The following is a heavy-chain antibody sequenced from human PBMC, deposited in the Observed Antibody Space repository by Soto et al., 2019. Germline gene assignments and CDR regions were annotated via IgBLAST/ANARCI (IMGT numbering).Heavy chain of an antibody. Sequence: QVHLVQSGAEVKKTGSSVKVSCKTSGGSFNNYAVSWVRQAPGQGLEWMGGIIPNFDTPNYAQKFQDRVTIIADESTSTVYMELRSLRSNDTAVYYCAEAMVREILIFESSGMHVWGQGTTVIVSS. CDR3: AEAMVREILIFESSGMHV. CDR1: GGSFNNYA. V-gene: IGHV1-69*01. J-gene: IGHJ6*02. D-gene: IGHD3-10*01. CDR2: IIPNFDTP.